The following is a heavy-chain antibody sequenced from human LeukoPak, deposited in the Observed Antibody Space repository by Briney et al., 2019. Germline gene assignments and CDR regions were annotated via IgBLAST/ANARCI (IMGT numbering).Heavy chain of an antibody. V-gene: IGHV4-39*01. CDR3: ARQGDDYDLPNQY. CDR2: IYYSGST. J-gene: IGHJ4*02. Sequence: SETLSLTCTVSGGSISSSSYYWGWIRQPPGKGLEWIGSIYYSGSTYYNPSLKSRVTISVDTSKNQFSLKLSSVTAADTAVHYCARQGDDYDLPNQYWGQGTLVTVSS. D-gene: IGHD4-17*01. CDR1: GGSISSSSYY.